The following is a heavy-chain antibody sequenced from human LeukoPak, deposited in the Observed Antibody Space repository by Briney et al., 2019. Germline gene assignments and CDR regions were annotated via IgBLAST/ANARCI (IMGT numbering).Heavy chain of an antibody. CDR1: GFNLSNYA. V-gene: IGHV3-23*01. J-gene: IGHJ4*02. D-gene: IGHD5-18*01. CDR2: ISGSAGHT. Sequence: GGCLRLSCAASGFNLSNYAMSWVRQAPGRGLECVSDISGSAGHTSYAESVKGRFTVARDNSKNTLYVQMNSLRAEDTAVYYCAKHKYIQRWTPLDSWGQGTLVTVSS. CDR3: AKHKYIQRWTPLDS.